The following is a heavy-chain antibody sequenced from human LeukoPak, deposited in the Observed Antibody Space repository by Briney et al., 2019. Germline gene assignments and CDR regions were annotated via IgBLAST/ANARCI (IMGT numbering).Heavy chain of an antibody. CDR3: ASAAAVTGGNWFDP. CDR2: IYYSGST. J-gene: IGHJ5*02. CDR1: GGSISSGGYY. V-gene: IGHV4-61*08. Sequence: SQTLSLTCTVTGGSISSGGYYWSWIRQPPGKGLEWIGYIYYSGSTNYNPSLKSRVTISVDTSRNQFSLKLSSVTAADTAVYYCASAAAVTGGNWFDPWGQGTPVTVSS. D-gene: IGHD6-13*01.